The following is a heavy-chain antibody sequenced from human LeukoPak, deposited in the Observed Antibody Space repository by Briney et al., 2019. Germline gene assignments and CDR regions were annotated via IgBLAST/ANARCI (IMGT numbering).Heavy chain of an antibody. CDR1: GYTFTSYG. CDR3: ARVENPLTYYDILTGYSTAYYFDY. V-gene: IGHV1-18*01. CDR2: ISAYNGNT. D-gene: IGHD3-9*01. J-gene: IGHJ4*02. Sequence: ASVKVSCKASGYTFTSYGISWVRQAPGQGREWMGWISAYNGNTNYAQKLQGRVTMTTDTSTSTAYMELRSLRSDDTAVYYCARVENPLTYYDILTGYSTAYYFDYWGQGTLVTVSS.